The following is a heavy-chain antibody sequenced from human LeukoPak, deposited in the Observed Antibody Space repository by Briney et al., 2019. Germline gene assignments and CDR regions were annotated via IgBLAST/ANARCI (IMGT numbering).Heavy chain of an antibody. CDR3: ARGGRGYSYGFDY. D-gene: IGHD5-18*01. J-gene: IGHJ4*02. CDR1: GFTFSSYA. Sequence: GGSLRLSCAASGFTFSSYAMSWVRQAPGKGLEWVSAISGSGGSTYYADSVKGRFTISRDNAKNSLYLQMNSLRAEDTAVYYCARGGRGYSYGFDYWGQGTLVIVSS. V-gene: IGHV3-23*01. CDR2: ISGSGGST.